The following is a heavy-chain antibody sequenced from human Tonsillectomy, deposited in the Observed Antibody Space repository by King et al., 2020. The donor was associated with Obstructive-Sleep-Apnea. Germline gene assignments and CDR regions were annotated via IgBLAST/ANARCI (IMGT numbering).Heavy chain of an antibody. J-gene: IGHJ5*01. V-gene: IGHV1-69*01. D-gene: IGHD3-10*01. CDR3: ARDKARGGWFDS. Sequence: VQLVQSGAEVKKPGSSVKVSCMASGGTFSSYAISWVRQAPGQGLEWMGGIIPIFGTSNYAQKFQGRVTITADDSTSTADMELSSLRYEDTAVYYCARDKARGGWFDSWGQGTQVTVSS. CDR2: IIPIFGTS. CDR1: GGTFSSYA.